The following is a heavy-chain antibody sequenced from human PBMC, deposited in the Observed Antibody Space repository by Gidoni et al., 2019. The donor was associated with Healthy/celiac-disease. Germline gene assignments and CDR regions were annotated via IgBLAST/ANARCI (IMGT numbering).Heavy chain of an antibody. J-gene: IGHJ6*02. CDR3: ARAIDEYSSSSGRDV. CDR1: GFTFSSYS. D-gene: IGHD6-6*01. CDR2: SSSSSSYI. Sequence: EGQLVESGGGLVKPGGSLRLSCAASGFTFSSYSMNWVRKAPGKGLACVSSSSSSSSYIYYADSVMGRFTISSDNAKNSLYLQLNSLRAEDTAVYYCARAIDEYSSSSGRDVWGQGTTVTVSS. V-gene: IGHV3-21*06.